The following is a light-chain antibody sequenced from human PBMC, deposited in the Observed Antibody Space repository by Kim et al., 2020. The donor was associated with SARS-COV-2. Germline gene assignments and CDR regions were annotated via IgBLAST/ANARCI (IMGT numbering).Light chain of an antibody. Sequence: EIVMTQSPATLSVSPGERATLSCRASQSVSSTLAWYQQKPGQPPRLLISGASTRASCIPARFSASGSGTDFTLTISSLQSEDFAVYYCQRYDNWPLTFGGGTKVDIK. J-gene: IGKJ4*01. CDR2: GAS. CDR3: QRYDNWPLT. CDR1: QSVSST. V-gene: IGKV3-15*01.